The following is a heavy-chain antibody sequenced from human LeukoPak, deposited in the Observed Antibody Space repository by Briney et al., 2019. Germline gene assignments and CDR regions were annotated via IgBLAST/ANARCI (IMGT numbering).Heavy chain of an antibody. D-gene: IGHD1-26*01. Sequence: SVKFSCKASGGTFSSYAISWVRQAPGQGLEWMGGIIPIFGTANYAQKFQGRVTITADESTSTAYMELSSLRSEDTAVYYCARGDSGSYSDYYFDYWGQGTLVTVSS. CDR3: ARGDSGSYSDYYFDY. V-gene: IGHV1-69*01. J-gene: IGHJ4*02. CDR2: IIPIFGTA. CDR1: GGTFSSYA.